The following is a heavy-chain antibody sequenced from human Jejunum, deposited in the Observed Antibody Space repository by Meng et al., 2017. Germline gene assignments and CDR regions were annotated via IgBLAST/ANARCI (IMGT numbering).Heavy chain of an antibody. J-gene: IGHJ5*02. CDR2: MSTNSANT. D-gene: IGHD5-12*01. V-gene: IGHV1-8*01. Sequence: VRAGAWGRKPGASCTVTSKASEETFSSYDSNWVRQAPGQGLEWRGWMSTNSANTGYAQKFKGRVSMTRNTSISTAYMELSSLRSEDTAVYYCARDLLGPAIAASGYFDPWGQGTLVTVSS. CDR3: ARDLLGPAIAASGYFDP. CDR1: EETFSSYD.